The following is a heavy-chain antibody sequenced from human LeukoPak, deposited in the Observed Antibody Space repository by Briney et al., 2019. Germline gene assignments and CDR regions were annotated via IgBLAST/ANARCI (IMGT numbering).Heavy chain of an antibody. CDR2: IYYSGST. CDR1: GGSISSSSYY. J-gene: IGHJ4*02. CDR3: ARHEGGQQLGPTSGGFDY. D-gene: IGHD6-13*01. V-gene: IGHV4-39*01. Sequence: SETLSLTCTASGGSISSSSYYWGWIRQPPGKGLEWIGSIYYSGSTYYNPSLKSRVTISVDTSKNQFSLKLSSVTAADTAVYYCARHEGGQQLGPTSGGFDYWGQGTLVTVSS.